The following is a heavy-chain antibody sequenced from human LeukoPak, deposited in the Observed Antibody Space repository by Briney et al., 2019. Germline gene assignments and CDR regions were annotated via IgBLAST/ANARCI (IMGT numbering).Heavy chain of an antibody. J-gene: IGHJ4*02. CDR3: ARVSGLSYFDF. CDR1: GYTFANYY. V-gene: IGHV1-46*01. CDR2: INPSGGST. Sequence: ASVKVSCKASGYTFANYYIHWVRQAPGQGLGWIGVINPSGGSTTYAQRFQGRVTMTTDTSTSTVYMELSSLESEDTALYYCARVSGLSYFDFLGQGTLVTVSS. D-gene: IGHD1-26*01.